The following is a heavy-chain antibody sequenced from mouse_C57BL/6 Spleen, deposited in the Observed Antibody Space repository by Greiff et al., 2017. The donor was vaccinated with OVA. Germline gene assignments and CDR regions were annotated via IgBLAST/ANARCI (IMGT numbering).Heavy chain of an antibody. Sequence: EVQLVESGGGLVQPGGSLKLSCAASGFTFSDYYMYWVRQTPEKRLEWVAYISNGGGSTYYPDTVKGRFTISRDNDKNTLYLQMSRLKSEDTAMYYCARHPIYYYYDGYAMDYWGQGTSVTVSS. CDR3: ARHPIYYYYDGYAMDY. CDR2: ISNGGGST. CDR1: GFTFSDYY. D-gene: IGHD2-4*01. V-gene: IGHV5-12*01. J-gene: IGHJ4*01.